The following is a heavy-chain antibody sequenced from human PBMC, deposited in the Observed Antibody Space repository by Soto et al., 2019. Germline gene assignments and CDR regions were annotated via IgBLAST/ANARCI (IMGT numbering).Heavy chain of an antibody. J-gene: IGHJ6*02. CDR2: IVVGSGNT. CDR3: AANNWNNADYYYYYGMDV. CDR1: GFTFTSSA. Sequence: QMQLVQSGPEVKKPGTSVKVSCKASGFTFTSSAVQWVRQARGQRLEGIGWIVVGSGNTNYAQKFQERVTITRDMSTSTAYMELSSLRSEDTAVYYCAANNWNNADYYYYYGMDVWGQGTTVTVSS. V-gene: IGHV1-58*01. D-gene: IGHD1-20*01.